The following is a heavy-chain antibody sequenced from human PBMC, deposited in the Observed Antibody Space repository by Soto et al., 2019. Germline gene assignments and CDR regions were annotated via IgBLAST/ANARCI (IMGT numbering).Heavy chain of an antibody. CDR1: GFTFSSFG. J-gene: IGHJ3*02. CDR3: AIDREAYVGEFDM. V-gene: IGHV3-30*03. Sequence: QVQLVESGGGVVQPGRSLRLSCAASGFTFSSFGMHWVRQAPGRGLEWVSVISYDGSNKQYVDSVKGRFTISRDNSKNWLYLQMNSLRDDAARVYYCAIDREAYVGEFDMWGQGTMVNVSS. D-gene: IGHD3-16*01. CDR2: ISYDGSNK.